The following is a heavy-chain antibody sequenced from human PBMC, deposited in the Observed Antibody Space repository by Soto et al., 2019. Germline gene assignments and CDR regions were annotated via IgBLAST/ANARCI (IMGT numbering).Heavy chain of an antibody. CDR2: INAANGDT. J-gene: IGHJ5*02. CDR1: GYTFTSYG. V-gene: IGHV1-3*01. CDR3: VRRHVSATGIDWFDP. Sequence: ASVKVSCKASGYTFTSYGIHWVRQAPGQRLEWMGWINAANGDTKYSPKFQGRVTVTRDTSASTAYMELSSLRSEDTAVYYCVRRHVSATGIDWFDPWGQGTLVTVSS. D-gene: IGHD6-13*01.